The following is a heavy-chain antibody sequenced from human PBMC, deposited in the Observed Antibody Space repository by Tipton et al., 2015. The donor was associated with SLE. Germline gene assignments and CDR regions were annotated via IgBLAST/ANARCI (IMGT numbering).Heavy chain of an antibody. CDR3: ARGGSTRCHTGAFDI. CDR1: GGAISSGAYY. D-gene: IGHD2-2*02. V-gene: IGHV4-31*03. J-gene: IGHJ3*02. CDR2: IYYSGRT. Sequence: TLSLTCSVSGGAISSGAYYWGWIRQHSGKDLEWIGYIYYSGRTYYNPSLKSRVAMSVDTSKNQFSLRLSSVTAADTAVYYCARGGSTRCHTGAFDIWGQGTMVTVSS.